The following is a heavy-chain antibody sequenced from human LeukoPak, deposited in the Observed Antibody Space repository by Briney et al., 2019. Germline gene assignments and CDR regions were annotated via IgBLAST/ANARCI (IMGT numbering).Heavy chain of an antibody. J-gene: IGHJ4*02. CDR3: ARVQTQLWPDY. CDR1: GFTFSNYE. V-gene: IGHV3-48*03. CDR2: ISSSGSTI. Sequence: HPGGSLRLSCAGSGFTFSNYEMNWVRRAPGKGLEWVSYISSSGSTIYYADSVKGRFTISRDNARTSLYLQMNSLRADDTAVYYCARVQTQLWPDYWGQGTLVTVSS. D-gene: IGHD5-18*01.